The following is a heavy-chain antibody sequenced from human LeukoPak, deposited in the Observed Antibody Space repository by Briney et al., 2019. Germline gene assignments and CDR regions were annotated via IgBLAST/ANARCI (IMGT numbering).Heavy chain of an antibody. CDR3: ARDPHITMIVVVIPDY. J-gene: IGHJ4*02. V-gene: IGHV3-69-1*02. Sequence: GGSLRLSCAASGVTFSDYYMNWVRQAPGKGLGWVSSISSSSTIYYADSVKGRFTISRDNAKNSLYLQMNSLRAEDTAVYYCARDPHITMIVVVIPDYWGQGTLVTVSS. CDR2: ISSSSTI. CDR1: GVTFSDYY. D-gene: IGHD3-22*01.